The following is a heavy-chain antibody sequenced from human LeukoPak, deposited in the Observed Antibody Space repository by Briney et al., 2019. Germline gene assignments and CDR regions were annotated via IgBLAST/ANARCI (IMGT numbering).Heavy chain of an antibody. CDR3: ARELYSSGWYAWFDP. V-gene: IGHV4-61*08. J-gene: IGHJ5*02. CDR1: GGSISSGGYY. CDR2: IYYSGST. D-gene: IGHD6-19*01. Sequence: PSQTLSLTCAVSGGSISSGGYYWSWIRQPPGKGLEWIGYIYYSGSTNYNPSLKSRVTTSVDTSKNQFSLKLSSVTAADTAVYYCARELYSSGWYAWFDPWGQGTLVTVSS.